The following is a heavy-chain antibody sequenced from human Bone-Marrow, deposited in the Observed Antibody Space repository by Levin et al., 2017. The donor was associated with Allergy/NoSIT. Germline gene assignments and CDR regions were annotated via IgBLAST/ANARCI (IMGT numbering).Heavy chain of an antibody. V-gene: IGHV4-39*01. J-gene: IGHJ6*03. CDR3: ARLDPSYWNYMDV. D-gene: IGHD1-1*01. Sequence: SETLSLTCTVSGGSISSSSYYWGWIRQPPGKGLEWIGSIYYSGSTYYNPSLKSRVTISVDTSKNQFSLKLSSVTAADTAVYYCARLDPSYWNYMDVWGKGTTVTVSS. CDR1: GGSISSSSYY. CDR2: IYYSGST.